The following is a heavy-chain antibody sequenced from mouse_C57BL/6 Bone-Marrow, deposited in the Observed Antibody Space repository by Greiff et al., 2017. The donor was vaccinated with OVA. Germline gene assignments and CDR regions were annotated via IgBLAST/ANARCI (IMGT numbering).Heavy chain of an antibody. Sequence: VQLQQSGAELARPGASVKLSCKASGYTFTSYGISWVKQRTGQGLEWIGEIYPRSGNTYYNAKFKGKATLTADKSSSTAYMELRSLTSADSAVYFCASSYYGYDGAWFAYWGQGTLVTVSA. CDR2: IYPRSGNT. CDR1: GYTFTSYG. D-gene: IGHD2-9*01. J-gene: IGHJ3*01. V-gene: IGHV1-81*01. CDR3: ASSYYGYDGAWFAY.